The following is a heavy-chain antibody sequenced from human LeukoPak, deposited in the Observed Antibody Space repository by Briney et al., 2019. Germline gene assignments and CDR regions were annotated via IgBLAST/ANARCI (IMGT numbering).Heavy chain of an antibody. CDR3: AREHSGYDYYYYYYMDV. V-gene: IGHV4-59*01. CDR1: GGSISSYY. Sequence: SETLSLTCTVSGGSISSYYWSWIRQPPGKGLEWIGYIYYSGSTNYNPSLKSRVTISVDTSKNQFSLKLSSVTAADTAVYYCAREHSGYDYYYYYYMDVWGKGNTVTVSS. J-gene: IGHJ6*03. D-gene: IGHD5-12*01. CDR2: IYYSGST.